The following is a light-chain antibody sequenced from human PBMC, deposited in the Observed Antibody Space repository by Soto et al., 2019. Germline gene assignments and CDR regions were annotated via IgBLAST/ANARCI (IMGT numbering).Light chain of an antibody. CDR1: NTDIGGYNY. J-gene: IGLJ1*01. CDR3: SSYRTSRTLDV. CDR2: DVS. Sequence: QSVLTQPDSVSGSPGESITISCTGTNTDIGGYNYVSWYQQHPGKAPKLVIYDVSSRPSGVSSRFSGSKSGYTASLTISGLQAEDDFHYYCSSYRTSRTLDVFGTVT. V-gene: IGLV2-14*03.